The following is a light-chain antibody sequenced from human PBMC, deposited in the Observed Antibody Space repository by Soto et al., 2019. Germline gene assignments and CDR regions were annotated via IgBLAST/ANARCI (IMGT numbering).Light chain of an antibody. CDR3: QHYNNWLGT. V-gene: IGKV3-15*01. J-gene: IGKJ4*01. CDR1: QAISSN. CDR2: GAS. Sequence: EIVMTQSPATLSVSRGERATLSCRANQAISSNLAWYQQKPGQAPRLLIYGASTRATGIPDRFSGSGSGTEFTLTISSLQSGDFAVYYCQHYNNWLGTFGGGTKVDIK.